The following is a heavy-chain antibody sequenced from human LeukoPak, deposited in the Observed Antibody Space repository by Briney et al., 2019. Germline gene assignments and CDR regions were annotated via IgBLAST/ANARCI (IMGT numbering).Heavy chain of an antibody. CDR2: VWYDANNN. J-gene: IGHJ4*02. CDR1: GFTFSDYG. CDR3: ARDGSSDWLFDY. D-gene: IGHD6-19*01. V-gene: IGHV3-33*01. Sequence: PGGSLRLSCAASGFTFSDYGMHWVRQAPGKGLEWVAVVWYDANNNYCAASVRGRFTISRDNSKNTLYLQMNNLRVEDTAVYYCARDGSSDWLFDYWGQGTLVTVSS.